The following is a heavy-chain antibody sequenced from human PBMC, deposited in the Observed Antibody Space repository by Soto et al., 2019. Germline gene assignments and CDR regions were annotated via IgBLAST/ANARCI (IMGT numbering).Heavy chain of an antibody. CDR2: IGTQHDT. J-gene: IGHJ5*02. V-gene: IGHV3-13*01. D-gene: IGHD2-8*02. CDR3: ARQASYWHGGGGWFDP. CDR1: GFTFSAYD. Sequence: VQLVESGGGLVQPGGSLRLSCAASGFTFSAYDMHWVRQATGKGLEWVAAIGTQHDTYYPDSVKGRFTISRENAKNSLYLQMNSLRAGETAVYYCARQASYWHGGGGWFDPWGQGTLVTVSS.